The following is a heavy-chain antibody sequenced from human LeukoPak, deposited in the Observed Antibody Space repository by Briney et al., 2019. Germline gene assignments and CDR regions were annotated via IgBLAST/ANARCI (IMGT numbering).Heavy chain of an antibody. CDR3: ANHQYSSSWYNKLVDY. D-gene: IGHD6-13*01. CDR1: GFTFSSYA. CDR2: ISGSGGST. Sequence: GGSLRLSCAASGFTFSSYAMSWVRQAPGKGLEWVSAISGSGGSTYYADSVKGRFTISRDNSKNTLYLQMNSLGAEDTAVYYCANHQYSSSWYNKLVDYWGQGTLVTVSS. V-gene: IGHV3-23*01. J-gene: IGHJ4*02.